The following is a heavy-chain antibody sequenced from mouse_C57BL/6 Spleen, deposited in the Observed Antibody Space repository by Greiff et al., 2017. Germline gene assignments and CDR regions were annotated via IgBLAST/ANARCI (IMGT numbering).Heavy chain of an antibody. CDR1: GFNIKDDY. CDR2: IDPENGDT. CDR3: TTRAREDY. V-gene: IGHV14-4*01. J-gene: IGHJ4*01. D-gene: IGHD3-3*01. Sequence: EVKLMESGAELVRPGASVKLSCTASGFNIKDDYMHWVKQRPEQGLEWIGWIDPENGDTEYASKFQGKATISADTSSNTAYLQLSSLTSEDTAVYYCTTRAREDYWGQGTSVTVSS.